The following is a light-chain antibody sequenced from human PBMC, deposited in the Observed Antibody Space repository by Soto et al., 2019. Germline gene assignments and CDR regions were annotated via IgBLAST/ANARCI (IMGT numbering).Light chain of an antibody. V-gene: IGKV1-6*01. J-gene: IGKJ1*01. CDR1: QGIRTD. CDR3: RQDYNYPWT. Sequence: AIQMTQSPSSLSASVGDRVPITCRASQGIRTDLGWYQQKPGKAPKLLIYAASRLQSGVPSRFSGSGSGTDFTLTISSLQPEDVATYYCRQDYNYPWTFGQGTKVEIK. CDR2: AAS.